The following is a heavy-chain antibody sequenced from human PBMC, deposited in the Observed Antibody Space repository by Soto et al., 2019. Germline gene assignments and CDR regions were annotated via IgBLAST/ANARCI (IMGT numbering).Heavy chain of an antibody. D-gene: IGHD6-13*01. J-gene: IGHJ4*02. Sequence: EVQLLESGGGLVQPGGSLRLSCAASGFTFSSYAMSWVRQAPGKGLEWVSAISGGTSSTYYADSVKGRFTISRDNSKNTMYLQMNSLGAADTAVYYCAKERWAAAGTPTLDYWGQGTLVTVSS. V-gene: IGHV3-23*01. CDR3: AKERWAAAGTPTLDY. CDR1: GFTFSSYA. CDR2: ISGGTSST.